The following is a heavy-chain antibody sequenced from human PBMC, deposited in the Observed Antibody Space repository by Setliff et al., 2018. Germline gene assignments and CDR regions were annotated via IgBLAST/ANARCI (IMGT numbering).Heavy chain of an antibody. D-gene: IGHD1-26*01. CDR2: IDPQDGET. CDR3: VTDGFVTGSIYLEKYMDV. Sequence: ASVKVSCKASGYTFTDHYIHWVQQAPGKNLEWMGRIDPQDGETLYADKFLGRVTITADMSTDTAFMTLSSLTSDDTAVYFCVTDGFVTGSIYLEKYMDVWGKGTTVTVSS. CDR1: GYTFTDHY. J-gene: IGHJ6*03. V-gene: IGHV1-69-2*01.